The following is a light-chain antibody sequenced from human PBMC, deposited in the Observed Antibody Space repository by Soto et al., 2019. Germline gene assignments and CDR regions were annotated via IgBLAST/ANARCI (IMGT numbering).Light chain of an antibody. CDR2: DAS. CDR1: QDISNY. V-gene: IGKV1-33*01. CDR3: QQLDNYPRT. Sequence: DIQMTQSPSSLSASVGDRVTIAFQASQDISNYLNWYQQKPGKAPKLLIYDASNLETGVPSRFSGSGSGTDFTFTISSLQPEDIATYYCQQLDNYPRTFGQGTKVDIK. J-gene: IGKJ1*01.